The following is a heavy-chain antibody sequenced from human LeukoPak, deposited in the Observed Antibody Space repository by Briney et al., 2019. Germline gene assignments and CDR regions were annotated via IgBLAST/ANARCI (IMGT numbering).Heavy chain of an antibody. CDR2: ISGSGGST. V-gene: IGHV3-23*01. Sequence: PGGSLRLSCVGSELTFSTYPMSWVRQAPGKGLEWVSAISGSGGSTFYADSVKGRSTISRDNSKNTLFLQMNSLGAEDTAIYYCATRGKDGYNANYYGMDVWGQGTTVTVSS. CDR3: ATRGKDGYNANYYGMDV. J-gene: IGHJ6*02. D-gene: IGHD5-24*01. CDR1: ELTFSTYP.